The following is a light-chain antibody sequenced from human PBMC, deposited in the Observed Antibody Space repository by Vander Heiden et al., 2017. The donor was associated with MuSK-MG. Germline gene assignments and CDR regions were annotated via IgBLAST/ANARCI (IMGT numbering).Light chain of an antibody. Sequence: EIVLTQSPGTLSLSPGESATLSCRASQSVTSRLAWYQQKPGQSPRLLIYAASSRAAGIPDRFSGSGSGTDFTLTISRLEPEDFAVYYCQEYGASPPYTFGQGTKLDIK. CDR2: AAS. J-gene: IGKJ2*01. CDR1: QSVTSR. CDR3: QEYGASPPYT. V-gene: IGKV3-20*01.